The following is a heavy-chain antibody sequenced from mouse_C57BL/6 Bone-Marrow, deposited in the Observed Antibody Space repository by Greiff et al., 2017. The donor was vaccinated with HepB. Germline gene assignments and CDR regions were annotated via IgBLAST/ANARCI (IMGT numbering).Heavy chain of an antibody. D-gene: IGHD1-1*01. CDR2: IHPNSGST. V-gene: IGHV1-64*01. CDR3: ARGYYYGSRYAMDY. J-gene: IGHJ4*01. CDR1: GYTFTSYW. Sequence: VQLQQPGAELVKPGASVKLSCKASGYTFTSYWMHWVKQRPGQGLEWIGMIHPNSGSTNYNEKLKSKATLTVDKSSSTADMQLSSLTSEDSAVYYCARGYYYGSRYAMDYWGQGTSVTVSA.